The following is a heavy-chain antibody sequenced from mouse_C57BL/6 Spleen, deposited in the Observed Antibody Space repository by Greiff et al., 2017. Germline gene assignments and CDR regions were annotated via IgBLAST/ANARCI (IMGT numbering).Heavy chain of an antibody. CDR2: IDPETGGT. V-gene: IGHV1-15*01. D-gene: IGHD2-2*01. CDR1: GYTFTDYE. Sequence: QVQLQQSGAELVRPGASVTLSCKASGYTFTDYEMHWVKQTPVHGLEWIGAIDPETGGTASNQKFKGKAILTADKSSSTAYMELRSLTSEDSAVYYCTRRNFYYGCGYYFDYWGQGATLTVSS. J-gene: IGHJ2*01. CDR3: TRRNFYYGCGYYFDY.